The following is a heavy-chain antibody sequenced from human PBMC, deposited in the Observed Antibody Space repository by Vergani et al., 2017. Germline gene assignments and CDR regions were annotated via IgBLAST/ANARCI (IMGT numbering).Heavy chain of an antibody. D-gene: IGHD3-10*01. J-gene: IGHJ4*02. V-gene: IGHV3-23*01. Sequence: EVQLLESGGGLVQPGGSLRLSCAASGFTFSSYAMSWVRPAPGKGLEWVSAIRCSGGSTYYADSVKVRFTISRDNSKNTLYLQMNSLRAQDTAVYYCARDAGGMVRRVISGYFDYWGQGTLVTVSS. CDR2: IRCSGGST. CDR3: ARDAGGMVRRVISGYFDY. CDR1: GFTFSSYA.